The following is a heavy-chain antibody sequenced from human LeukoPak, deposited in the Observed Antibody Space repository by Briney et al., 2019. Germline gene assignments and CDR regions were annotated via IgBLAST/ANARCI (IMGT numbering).Heavy chain of an antibody. CDR2: ISSSSSYI. D-gene: IGHD2-21*02. J-gene: IGHJ5*02. V-gene: IGHV3-21*01. CDR3: ARNTAVGTNWFDP. Sequence: PGGSLRLSCAASGFTFSSYSMNWVRQAPGKGLEWVSSISSSSSYIYYADSVKGRFTISRDDAKNSLYLQMNSLRAEDTAVYYCARNTAVGTNWFDPWGQGTLVTVPS. CDR1: GFTFSSYS.